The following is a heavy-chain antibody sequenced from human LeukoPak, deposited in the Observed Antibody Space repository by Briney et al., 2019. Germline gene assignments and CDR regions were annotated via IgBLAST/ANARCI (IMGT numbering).Heavy chain of an antibody. J-gene: IGHJ3*02. V-gene: IGHV3-23*01. D-gene: IGHD5-24*01. CDR3: AKTRGDGYNRHDAFDI. CDR2: ISGNTANT. Sequence: GGSLRLSCAASEFTFSSYGMSWVRQAPGKGLEWVSWISGNTANTYYADSVKGRFTISRDNSKNTLYLQMNSLRAEDTAVYYCAKTRGDGYNRHDAFDIWGQGTMVTVSS. CDR1: EFTFSSYG.